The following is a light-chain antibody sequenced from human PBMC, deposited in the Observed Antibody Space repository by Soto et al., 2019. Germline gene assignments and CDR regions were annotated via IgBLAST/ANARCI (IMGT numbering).Light chain of an antibody. CDR3: QQYDSSPLP. CDR1: QSVSCNF. CDR2: GAS. J-gene: IGKJ4*01. Sequence: EIVLTQSPGTLSLSPGERATLSCRASQSVSCNFLAWYQQKPGQAPRLLIYGASSRATGIPDRFSGSGSGTDFTLTISRLEPEDFAVYYCQQYDSSPLPFGGGTKVEIK. V-gene: IGKV3-20*01.